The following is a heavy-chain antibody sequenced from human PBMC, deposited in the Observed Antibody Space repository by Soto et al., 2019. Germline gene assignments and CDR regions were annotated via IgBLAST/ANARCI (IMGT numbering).Heavy chain of an antibody. D-gene: IGHD3-16*01. CDR1: GGSFSGYY. J-gene: IGHJ5*02. Sequence: LSLTCAVYGGSFSGYYWSWIRQPPGKGLEWIGEINHSGSTNYNPSLKSRVTISVDTSKNQFSLKLSSVTAADTAVYYCARGFGTGQKGNRFDPWGQGTLVTVYS. CDR2: INHSGST. CDR3: ARGFGTGQKGNRFDP. V-gene: IGHV4-34*01.